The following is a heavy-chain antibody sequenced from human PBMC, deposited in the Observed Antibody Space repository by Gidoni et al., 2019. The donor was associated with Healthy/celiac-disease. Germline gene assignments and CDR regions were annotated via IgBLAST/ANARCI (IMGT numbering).Heavy chain of an antibody. J-gene: IGHJ6*02. CDR1: GGSISSSNW. Sequence: VKPSGTLSLTCAVSGGSISSSNWWSWVRQPPGKGLEWIGEIYHSGSTNYNPSLKSRVTISVDKSKNQFSLKLSSVTAADTAVYYCARDPMVRGVPTDYYYGMDVWGQGTTVTVSS. CDR3: ARDPMVRGVPTDYYYGMDV. D-gene: IGHD3-10*01. CDR2: IYHSGST. V-gene: IGHV4-4*02.